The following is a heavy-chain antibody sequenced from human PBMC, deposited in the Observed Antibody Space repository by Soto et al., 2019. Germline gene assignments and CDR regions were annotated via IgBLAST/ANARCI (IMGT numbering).Heavy chain of an antibody. V-gene: IGHV4-30-4*01. CDR1: GGSISSDDYY. Sequence: KPSETLSLTCTGSGGSISSDDYYWSWIRQPPGKGLEWIGYIYYNGRTDYNPSLKSRVIISIDTSKNQFSLNLNSVSAADTAVYYCARDRSNSPDYFDYWGQGTLVTVSS. D-gene: IGHD6-6*01. CDR3: ARDRSNSPDYFDY. J-gene: IGHJ4*02. CDR2: IYYNGRT.